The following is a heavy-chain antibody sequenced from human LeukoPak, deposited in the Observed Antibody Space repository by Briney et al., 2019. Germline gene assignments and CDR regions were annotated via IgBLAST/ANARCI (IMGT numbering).Heavy chain of an antibody. D-gene: IGHD3-16*01. CDR1: GFTSSTYA. CDR2: ISSGRTT. CDR3: AKHSMFGGGHFDY. Sequence: GGSLRLSCAGSGFTSSTYAMSWVRQAPGKGLEWVSAISSGRTTYYVDSVKGRFTISRDNSKNTLYLQMNSLRAEDTAVYYCAKHSMFGGGHFDYWGQGTLVTVSP. V-gene: IGHV3-23*01. J-gene: IGHJ4*02.